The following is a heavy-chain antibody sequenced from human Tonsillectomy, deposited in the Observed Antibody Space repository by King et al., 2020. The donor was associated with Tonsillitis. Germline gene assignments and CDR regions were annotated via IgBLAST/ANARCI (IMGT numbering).Heavy chain of an antibody. CDR2: INPNSGGT. J-gene: IGHJ4*02. V-gene: IGHV1-2*02. Sequence: VQLVESGAEVKKPGASVKVSCKASGYTFTGYYMHWVRQAPGQGLEWIGWINPNSGGTNYAQKFQGRVTMTRDTSISTAYMELSRLRTDDTAVYYCASYVDTAMVTLGYFDYWGQGTLVTVSS. CDR1: GYTFTGYY. CDR3: ASYVDTAMVTLGYFDY. D-gene: IGHD5-18*01.